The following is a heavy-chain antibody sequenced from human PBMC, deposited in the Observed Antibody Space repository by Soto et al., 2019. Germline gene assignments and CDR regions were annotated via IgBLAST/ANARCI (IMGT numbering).Heavy chain of an antibody. CDR2: INAGNGNT. CDR1: GYTFTSYA. Sequence: ASVKVSCKASGYTFTSYAMHWVRQAPGQRLEWMGWINAGNGNTKYSQKFQGRVTITRDTSASTAYMELSSLRSEDTAVYYCARGITIFGVAGCWGQGTLVTVSS. D-gene: IGHD3-3*01. CDR3: ARGITIFGVAGC. V-gene: IGHV1-3*01. J-gene: IGHJ4*02.